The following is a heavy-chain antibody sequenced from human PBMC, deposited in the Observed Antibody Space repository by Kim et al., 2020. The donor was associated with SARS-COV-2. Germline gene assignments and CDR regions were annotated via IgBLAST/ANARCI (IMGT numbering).Heavy chain of an antibody. CDR3: ARGIPAGNYYMDV. V-gene: IGHV4-4*06. D-gene: IGHD2-2*01. Sequence: KYKPSLKGRMTISFDASANQFSLKLNSVTAADTAIYYCARGIPAGNYYMDVWGSGTTVTVSS. J-gene: IGHJ6*03.